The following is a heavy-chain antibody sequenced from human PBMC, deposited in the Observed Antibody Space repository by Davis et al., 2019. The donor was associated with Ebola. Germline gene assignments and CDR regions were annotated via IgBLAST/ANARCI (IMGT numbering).Heavy chain of an antibody. D-gene: IGHD6-13*01. CDR3: ASENSSSWYIDWFDP. CDR1: GFTFSSYA. V-gene: IGHV3-30-3*01. J-gene: IGHJ5*02. Sequence: GGSLRLSCAASGFTFSSYAMHWVRQAPGKGLEWVAVISYDGSNKYYADSVKGRFTISRDNAKNSLYLQMNSLRAEDTAVYYCASENSSSWYIDWFDPWGQGTLVTVSS. CDR2: ISYDGSNK.